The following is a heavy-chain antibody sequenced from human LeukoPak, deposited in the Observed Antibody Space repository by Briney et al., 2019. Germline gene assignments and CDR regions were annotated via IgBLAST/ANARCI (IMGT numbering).Heavy chain of an antibody. CDR2: INPNSGGT. CDR1: GYTFTAYY. D-gene: IGHD2-8*01. CDR3: ARVVSYLFDP. V-gene: IGHV1-2*02. Sequence: AAVNVSCKASGYTFTAYYIHWVREAPGQGLEWMGWINPNSGGTNYAQKFQGRVTMTRDTSISTAYMELSRLRSDDTAVYYCARVVSYLFDPWGQGTLVTVSS. J-gene: IGHJ5*02.